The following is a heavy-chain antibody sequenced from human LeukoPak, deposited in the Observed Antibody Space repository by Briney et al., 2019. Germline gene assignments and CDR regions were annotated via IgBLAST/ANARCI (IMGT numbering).Heavy chain of an antibody. Sequence: SETLSLTCTVSGGSISSYYWSWIRQPPGKGLEWIGYIYYSGSTNYNPSLKSRVTISVDTSKNQFSLKLSSMTAADTAVYYCARDQGSHFDYWGRGTLVTVSS. V-gene: IGHV4-59*01. CDR3: ARDQGSHFDY. CDR2: IYYSGST. J-gene: IGHJ4*02. CDR1: GGSISSYY.